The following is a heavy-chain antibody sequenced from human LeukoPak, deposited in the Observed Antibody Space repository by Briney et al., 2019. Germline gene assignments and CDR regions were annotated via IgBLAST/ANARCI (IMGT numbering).Heavy chain of an antibody. J-gene: IGHJ4*02. V-gene: IGHV4-4*07. Sequence: SETLSLTCTVSGGSISSYYWSWIRQPAGKGLEWIGRIYSSGSTDYNPSLKSRVTMSVDTSKNKFSLKLSSVTAADTAVYYCARGCSGGSCYLYYFDYWGQGTLVTVSS. CDR1: GGSISSYY. D-gene: IGHD2-15*01. CDR2: IYSSGST. CDR3: ARGCSGGSCYLYYFDY.